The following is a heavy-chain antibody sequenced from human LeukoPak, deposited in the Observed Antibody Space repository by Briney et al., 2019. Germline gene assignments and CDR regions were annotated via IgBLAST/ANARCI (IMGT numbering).Heavy chain of an antibody. V-gene: IGHV3-21*01. CDR1: GFTFSSYS. CDR2: ISSSSSYI. D-gene: IGHD6-13*01. Sequence: GGSLRLSCAASGFTFSSYSMNWVRQAPGKGLEWVSSISSSSSYIYYADSVKGRFTISRDNAKNSLYLQMNSLRAEDTAVYYCARDTKKGIAAAGSVYWGQGTLVTVSS. J-gene: IGHJ4*02. CDR3: ARDTKKGIAAAGSVY.